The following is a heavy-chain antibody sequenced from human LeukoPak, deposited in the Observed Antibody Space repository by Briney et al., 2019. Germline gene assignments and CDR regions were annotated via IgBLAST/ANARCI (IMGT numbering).Heavy chain of an antibody. V-gene: IGHV3-53*01. Sequence: PGGSLRLSCAASGFTFSSYSMTWVRQAPGQGLEWVSLIYSSGSTFYADSVQGRFTVSRDNSKNTLYLQMNSLRAEDTAMYYCARDSSSFPNYFDFWGQGTLVTVSS. CDR3: ARDSSSFPNYFDF. D-gene: IGHD3-3*02. J-gene: IGHJ4*02. CDR1: GFTFSSYS. CDR2: IYSSGST.